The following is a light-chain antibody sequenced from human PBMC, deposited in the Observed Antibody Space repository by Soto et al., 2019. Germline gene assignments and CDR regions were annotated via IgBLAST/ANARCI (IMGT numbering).Light chain of an antibody. V-gene: IGKV1-33*01. J-gene: IGKJ1*01. CDR1: QEISNY. CDR3: QQYDNIPRT. Sequence: DIQMTQSPSSLSASVGDRVTITCQASQEISNYLNWYQQKAGKAPKLLIYDASNLETGVPSRFSGSGSGTDFTFTISSLQPEDIVTYYCQQYDNIPRTFGQGTKVEIK. CDR2: DAS.